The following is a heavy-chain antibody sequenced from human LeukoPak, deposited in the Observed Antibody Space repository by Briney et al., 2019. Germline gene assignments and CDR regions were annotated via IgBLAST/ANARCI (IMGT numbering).Heavy chain of an antibody. Sequence: SETLSLTCTVSGGSVSSSSYYWAWIRQPPGKGLELIGSIYYSGNTYYNPSLKSRVTVSVDTSKNQFSLKMSSMTAADTAVYFCARVGAGYSGSHXNYFDYWGQGALVTVFS. V-gene: IGHV4-39*01. CDR1: GGSVSSSSYY. J-gene: IGHJ4*02. CDR2: IYYSGNT. CDR3: ARVGAGYSGSHXNYFDY. D-gene: IGHD1-26*01.